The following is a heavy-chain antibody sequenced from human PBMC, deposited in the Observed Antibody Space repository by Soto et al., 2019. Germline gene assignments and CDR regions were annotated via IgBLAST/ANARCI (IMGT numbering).Heavy chain of an antibody. CDR1: GGSVSSSY. J-gene: IGHJ3*02. CDR2: LYKSGST. D-gene: IGHD2-2*01. V-gene: IGHV4-59*02. Sequence: NPSETLSLTCTVSGGSVSSSYWTWFRQPPGKGLEWIGYLYKSGSTNYNPSLKGRVTISVDTSKNQFSLRLSSVTAADTAVYYCAKKYCTSTSCNDAFDIWGQGTMVTVSS. CDR3: AKKYCTSTSCNDAFDI.